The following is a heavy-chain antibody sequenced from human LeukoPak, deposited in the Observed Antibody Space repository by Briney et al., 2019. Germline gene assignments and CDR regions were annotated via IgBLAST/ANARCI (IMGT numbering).Heavy chain of an antibody. CDR3: ARDTGGSSGWGTFDY. D-gene: IGHD6-19*01. Sequence: GGSLRLSCAASGFTFSSYSMNWVRQAPGKGLEWVSSISSSSSYIYYADSVKGRFTISRDNAKSSLYLQMNSLRAEDTAVYYCARDTGGSSGWGTFDYWGQGTLVTVSS. V-gene: IGHV3-21*01. CDR1: GFTFSSYS. J-gene: IGHJ4*02. CDR2: ISSSSSYI.